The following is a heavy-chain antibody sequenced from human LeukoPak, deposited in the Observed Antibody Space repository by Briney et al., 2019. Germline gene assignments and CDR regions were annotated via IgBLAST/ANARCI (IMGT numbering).Heavy chain of an antibody. Sequence: PTGGSLRLSCAASGFTFSSYAMHWVRQAPGKGLEWVAVISYDGSNKYYADSVKGRFTISRDNSKNTLYLQMNSLRAEDTAVYYCARDWNYYDGDRGYFDYWGQGTLVTVSS. D-gene: IGHD3-22*01. CDR1: GFTFSSYA. CDR3: ARDWNYYDGDRGYFDY. J-gene: IGHJ4*02. V-gene: IGHV3-30*04. CDR2: ISYDGSNK.